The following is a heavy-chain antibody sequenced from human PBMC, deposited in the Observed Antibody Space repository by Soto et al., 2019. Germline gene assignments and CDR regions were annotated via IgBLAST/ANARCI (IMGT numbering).Heavy chain of an antibody. Sequence: PSETLSLTCAVYGGSFSGYYWSWIRQPPGKGLEWIEEINHSGSTNYNPSLKSRDTISEDTSKNQLSLKLRSVTAAGTAVYYCARGDRITMVRGVIIGYYYYGMDVWGQGTTVT. D-gene: IGHD3-10*01. J-gene: IGHJ6*02. CDR2: INHSGST. CDR3: ARGDRITMVRGVIIGYYYYGMDV. V-gene: IGHV4-34*01. CDR1: GGSFSGYY.